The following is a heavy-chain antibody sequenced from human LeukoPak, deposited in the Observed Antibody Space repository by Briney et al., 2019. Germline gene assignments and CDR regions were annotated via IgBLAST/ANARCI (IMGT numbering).Heavy chain of an antibody. Sequence: GGTLRLSCAASGFTFSSYGMSWVRQALGKGLEWVSAISGSGGSTYYADSVKGRITISRDNSKNTLYLQMNSLRAEDTAVYYCAKGVGYCSGGSCQQFDYRGQGTLVTVSS. CDR3: AKGVGYCSGGSCQQFDY. J-gene: IGHJ4*02. D-gene: IGHD2-15*01. CDR2: ISGSGGST. V-gene: IGHV3-23*01. CDR1: GFTFSSYG.